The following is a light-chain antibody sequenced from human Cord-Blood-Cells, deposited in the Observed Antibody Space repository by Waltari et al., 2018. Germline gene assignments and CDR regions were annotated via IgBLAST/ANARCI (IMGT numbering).Light chain of an antibody. CDR1: QRVSSSY. Sequence: EIVLTQSPGTLSLSPGERATLSCRASQRVSSSYLAWYQQKPGQAPRLLIYGASSRATGSPDRFSGSGSGTDFTLTISRLEPEDFAVYYCQQYGSPGTFGQGTKVEIK. J-gene: IGKJ1*01. CDR3: QQYGSPGT. V-gene: IGKV3-20*01. CDR2: GAS.